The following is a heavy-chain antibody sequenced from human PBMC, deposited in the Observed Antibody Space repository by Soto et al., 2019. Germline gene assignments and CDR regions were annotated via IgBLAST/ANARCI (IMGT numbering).Heavy chain of an antibody. V-gene: IGHV3-21*01. Sequence: EVQLVESGGGLVKPGGSLRLSCAASGFTFSSYSMNWVRQAPGKGLEWVSSIHSSSSYIYYADSVKGRFTTSRDNSKNTLSLQMNSLRVEDTAVYYCARALTPRTAPDGLYSYYGMDVWGQGTTVTVSS. CDR2: IHSSSSYI. D-gene: IGHD6-13*01. CDR1: GFTFSSYS. CDR3: ARALTPRTAPDGLYSYYGMDV. J-gene: IGHJ6*02.